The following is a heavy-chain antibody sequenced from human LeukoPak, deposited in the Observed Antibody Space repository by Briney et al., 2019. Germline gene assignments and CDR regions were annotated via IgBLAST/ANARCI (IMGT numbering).Heavy chain of an antibody. V-gene: IGHV3-15*01. Sequence: GGSLRLSCAASGFTFSNAWMSWVRQAPGKGLEWVGRIKSKTDGGTTDYAAPVKGRFTISRDDSKNTLYLQMNSLKTEDTAVYYCTTGLTYGSGSYVYDYWGQGTLVTVSS. CDR1: GFTFSNAW. D-gene: IGHD3-10*01. J-gene: IGHJ4*02. CDR2: IKSKTDGGTT. CDR3: TTGLTYGSGSYVYDY.